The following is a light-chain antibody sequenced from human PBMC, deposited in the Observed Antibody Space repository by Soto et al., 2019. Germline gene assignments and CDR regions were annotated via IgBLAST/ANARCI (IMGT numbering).Light chain of an antibody. CDR2: GAS. V-gene: IGKV3-20*01. J-gene: IGKJ1*01. Sequence: ELVLTQSPGTLSLSPGERATLSCRASQSVRSSYLAWYQQKPGQAPRLLIYGASNRATDIPDRFSGSGSGMDFTLTISGLESEDFAVYYCQQYSGSPWTFGQGTKVEIK. CDR1: QSVRSSY. CDR3: QQYSGSPWT.